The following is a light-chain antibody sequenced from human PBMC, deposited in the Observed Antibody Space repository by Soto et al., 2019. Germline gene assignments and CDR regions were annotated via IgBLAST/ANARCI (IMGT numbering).Light chain of an antibody. CDR1: SSNIGAGYD. J-gene: IGLJ1*01. CDR3: QSYDRLSGYV. Sequence: QSVLTQPPSVSGAPGQRVTISCTGSSSNIGAGYDVHWYQQVPGTAPKLLIYGNTNRPSGVPDRFSGSKSGTSASLAITGLQAEDEGDYYCQSYDRLSGYVFGPGTKVTVL. CDR2: GNT. V-gene: IGLV1-40*01.